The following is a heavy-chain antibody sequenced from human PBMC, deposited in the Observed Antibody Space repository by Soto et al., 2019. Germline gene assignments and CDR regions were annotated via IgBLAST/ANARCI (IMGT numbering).Heavy chain of an antibody. CDR1: GFVYSTYA. V-gene: IGHV3-33*01. J-gene: IGHJ2*01. CDR2: IWNDGTKK. Sequence: VQLVESGGGVVQPGRSLRLSCAASGFVYSTYAMHWVRLSPGKVLEWVALIWNDGTKKYYMDSVKGRFIISRDNSQNPLNLQMDSLRPEDTAVYFCVRGIPSQYSSNWLYWYFDLWGRGTQVSVSS. CDR3: VRGIPSQYSSNWLYWYFDL. D-gene: IGHD6-13*01.